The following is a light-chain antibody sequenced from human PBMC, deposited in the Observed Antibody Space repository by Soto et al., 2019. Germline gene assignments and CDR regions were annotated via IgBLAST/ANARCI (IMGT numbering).Light chain of an antibody. Sequence: DIQMTHSPSSLSASVLCIVAITFRASQDISTYLNWFQQKPGKAPELLIYAASNLQSAFPSRFSGSGSGTDFTLTISSLQPEDFATYYCQKTYRTPLNFGGGTKVDIK. CDR1: QDISTY. J-gene: IGKJ4*01. CDR2: AAS. V-gene: IGKV1-39*01. CDR3: QKTYRTPLN.